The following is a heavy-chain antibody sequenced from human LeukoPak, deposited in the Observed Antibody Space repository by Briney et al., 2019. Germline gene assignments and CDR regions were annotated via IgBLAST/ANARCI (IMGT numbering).Heavy chain of an antibody. CDR3: ASGRDVDD. Sequence: QPGESLRLSCAISGFSFRNYWKHWVRQAQGQGRSLVSRINSDGTNKMYADIMKGRFTISRDNAKNTLYLQIDSLRAEDTAMYYCASGRDVDDGGRGPLTTVTA. CDR2: INSDGTNK. CDR1: GFSFRNYW. V-gene: IGHV3-74*03. D-gene: IGHD2-15*01. J-gene: IGHJ4*02.